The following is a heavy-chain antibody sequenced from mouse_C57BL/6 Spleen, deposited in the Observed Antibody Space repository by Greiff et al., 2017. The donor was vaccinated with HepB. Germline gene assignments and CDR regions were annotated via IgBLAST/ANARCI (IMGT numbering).Heavy chain of an antibody. CDR3: ARTPTTVETWFAY. Sequence: QVQLQQPGAELVMPGASVKLSCKASGYTFTSYWMHWVKQRPGQGLEWIGEIDPSDSYTNYNQKFKGKSTLTVDKSSSTAYMQLSSLTSEDSAVYYWARTPTTVETWFAYWGQGTLVTVSA. V-gene: IGHV1-69*01. CDR2: IDPSDSYT. J-gene: IGHJ3*01. CDR1: GYTFTSYW. D-gene: IGHD1-1*01.